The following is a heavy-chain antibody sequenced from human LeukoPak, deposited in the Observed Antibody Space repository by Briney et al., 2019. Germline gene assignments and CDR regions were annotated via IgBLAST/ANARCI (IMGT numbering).Heavy chain of an antibody. CDR1: GDSVSTTSSI. Sequence: SQTLSLTCAISGDSVSTTSSIWNWLRQSPSRGLEWLGRTYYRSRWYNDYADSVKSRITISPDTSENHLSLQLNSVTPEDSAVYYCARRRHDSNGIDVWGQGTTVAVSS. J-gene: IGHJ6*02. V-gene: IGHV6-1*01. CDR2: TYYRSRWYN. CDR3: ARRRHDSNGIDV. D-gene: IGHD1-1*01.